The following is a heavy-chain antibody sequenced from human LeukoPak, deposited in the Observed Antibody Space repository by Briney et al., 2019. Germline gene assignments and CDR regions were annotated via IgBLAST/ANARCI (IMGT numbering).Heavy chain of an antibody. Sequence: GGSLRLSCAASGFTVSTYYMTWVRQAPGKGLECVSDIYSGGSTYYADSVKGRFTVSRDNSKNTLYLQMNSLRAEDTAMYYCARGLGYCTSTTCLLPFDYWGQGTLVTVSS. CDR2: IYSGGST. CDR3: ARGLGYCTSTTCLLPFDY. D-gene: IGHD2-2*01. V-gene: IGHV3-53*01. CDR1: GFTVSTYY. J-gene: IGHJ4*02.